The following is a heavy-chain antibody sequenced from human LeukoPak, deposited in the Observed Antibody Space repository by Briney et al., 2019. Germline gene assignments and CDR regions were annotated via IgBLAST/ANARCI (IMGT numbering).Heavy chain of an antibody. V-gene: IGHV3-7*03. D-gene: IGHD3-9*01. CDR1: GSTFSSYW. J-gene: IGHJ4*02. CDR2: IKKDGSEK. Sequence: GGSLRLSCAASGSTFSSYWMGWVRQAPGKGLEWVANIKKDGSEKYYVDSVKGRFTISRDNAKNSLYLQMNSLRAEDTAVYYCARDHMYYDILTGYYGGYFDYWGQGTLVTVSS. CDR3: ARDHMYYDILTGYYGGYFDY.